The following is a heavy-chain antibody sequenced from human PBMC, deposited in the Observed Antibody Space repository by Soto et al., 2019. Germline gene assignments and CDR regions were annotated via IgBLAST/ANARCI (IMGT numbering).Heavy chain of an antibody. CDR3: AREGGDFVQVPYY. V-gene: IGHV4-30-4*01. J-gene: IGHJ4*02. CDR2: IYYNGDT. CDR1: GVSINRGAYY. D-gene: IGHD3-3*01. Sequence: QVRLQESGPKLVRPSQTLSLTCSVSGVSINRGAYYWSWIRQSPGRGLEWIGSIYYNGDTNYNPSLGSRVTISVDTSNNLFFLALHSFVAADTAVYFCAREGGDFVQVPYYWGQGTPITVSS.